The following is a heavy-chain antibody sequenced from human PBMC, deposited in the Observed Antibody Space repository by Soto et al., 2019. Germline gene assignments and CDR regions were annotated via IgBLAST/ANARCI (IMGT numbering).Heavy chain of an antibody. CDR2: IDADGRPT. Sequence: EVQLVEAGGGLVQPGGSRSLSWAASGLTFSTFWMNWFRQAQGKGLVWVSGIDADGRPTSYADSVKGRFTISRDNAKNTLYLQMNSLRAEDTAVYYCARDSSWTGYSAQFDYWGQGILVTVSS. CDR3: ARDSSWTGYSAQFDY. V-gene: IGHV3-74*01. CDR1: GLTFSTFW. D-gene: IGHD3-9*01. J-gene: IGHJ4*02.